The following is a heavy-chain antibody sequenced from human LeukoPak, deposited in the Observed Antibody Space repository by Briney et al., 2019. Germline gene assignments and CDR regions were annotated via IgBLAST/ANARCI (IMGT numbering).Heavy chain of an antibody. CDR2: IYYSGST. CDR3: ARGARRGIFYVDV. Sequence: SETLSLTCTVSGGSISGYYWSWIRRPPGKELEWIGYIYYSGSTNYNPSLKSRVTISVDTSNNQFSLKLSSVTAADTAVYYCARGARRGIFYVDVWGRGTTVTVSS. J-gene: IGHJ6*03. V-gene: IGHV4-59*01. CDR1: GGSISGYY. D-gene: IGHD3-3*02.